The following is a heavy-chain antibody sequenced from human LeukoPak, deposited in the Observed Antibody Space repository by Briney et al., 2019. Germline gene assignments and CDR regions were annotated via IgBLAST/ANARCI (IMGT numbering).Heavy chain of an antibody. Sequence: GGSLRLSCAASGFTFSSYETNWVRQAPGKGLEWVSYISSSGSTIYYADSVKGRFTISRDNAKNSLYLQMNSLRAEDTAVYYCARLQWFGGYYFDYWGQGTLVTVSS. CDR3: ARLQWFGGYYFDY. CDR1: GFTFSSYE. J-gene: IGHJ4*02. V-gene: IGHV3-48*03. CDR2: ISSSGSTI. D-gene: IGHD3-10*01.